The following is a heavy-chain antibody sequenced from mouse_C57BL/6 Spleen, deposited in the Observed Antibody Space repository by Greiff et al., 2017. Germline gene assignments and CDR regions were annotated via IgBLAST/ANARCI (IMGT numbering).Heavy chain of an antibody. V-gene: IGHV1-82*01. CDR3: ARSGGYYVPFDY. CDR2: IYPGDGDT. J-gene: IGHJ2*01. Sequence: QVQLQQSGPELVKPGASVKISCKASGYAFSSSWMNWVKQRPGKGLEWIGRIYPGDGDTNYNGKFKGKATLTADKSSSTAYMQLSSLTSEDSAVXFCARSGGYYVPFDYWGQGTTLTVSS. D-gene: IGHD2-3*01. CDR1: GYAFSSSW.